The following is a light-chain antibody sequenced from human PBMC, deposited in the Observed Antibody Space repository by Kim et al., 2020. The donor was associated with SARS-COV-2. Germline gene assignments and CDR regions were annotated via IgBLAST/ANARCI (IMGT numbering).Light chain of an antibody. CDR1: SLRTFY. J-gene: IGLJ3*02. Sequence: SSELTQDPAVSVALGQTVRITCRGDSLRTFYASWYQQKPRQAPVLVLYGENDRPSGIPDRFSGSISGDTASLTITGRLAEDEADYYCNSLDSSGDHQGVFGGGTQLTVL. CDR3: NSLDSSGDHQGV. CDR2: GEN. V-gene: IGLV3-19*01.